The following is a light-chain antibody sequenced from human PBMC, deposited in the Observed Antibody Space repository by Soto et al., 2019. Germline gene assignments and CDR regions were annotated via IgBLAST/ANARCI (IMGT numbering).Light chain of an antibody. CDR3: GSWDSSLSAYV. Sequence: VLAQPRSVSGSPGQKVTISCSGSSSNIGGNSVSWYQQLPGTAPKLLIYDDNKRPSGIPDRFSGSKSGTSATLGITGFQTGDEADYYCGSWDSSLSAYVFGTGTKVTVL. CDR2: DDN. V-gene: IGLV1-51*01. J-gene: IGLJ1*01. CDR1: SSNIGGNS.